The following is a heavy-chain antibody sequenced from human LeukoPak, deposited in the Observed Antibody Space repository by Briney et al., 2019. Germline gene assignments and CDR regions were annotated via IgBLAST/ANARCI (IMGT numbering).Heavy chain of an antibody. J-gene: IGHJ4*02. Sequence: GESLKISCKGSGYSFTSYWIGWVRQMPGKGLEWMGIIYSPSLQGQVTISADKSISTAYLQWSSLKASDTAMYYCARHSGGSSSGDYWGQGTLVTVSS. V-gene: IGHV5-51*01. CDR1: GYSFTSYW. CDR3: ARHSGGSSSGDY. CDR2: IY. D-gene: IGHD6-6*01.